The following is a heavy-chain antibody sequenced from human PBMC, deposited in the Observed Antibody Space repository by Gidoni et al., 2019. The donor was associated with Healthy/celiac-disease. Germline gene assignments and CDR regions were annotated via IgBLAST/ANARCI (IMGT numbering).Heavy chain of an antibody. CDR2: ISYDGSNK. Sequence: QVQLVESGGGVVQPGRSLRLSCAAAGFTFSSYARHWVRQAPGKGLEWVACISYDGSNKYYADSVKGRFTISRDNSKNTLYLQMNSLRAEDTAVYYCARDKLSGWYFDYWGQGTLVTVSS. CDR1: GFTFSSYA. CDR3: ARDKLSGWYFDY. V-gene: IGHV3-30*04. J-gene: IGHJ4*02. D-gene: IGHD6-19*01.